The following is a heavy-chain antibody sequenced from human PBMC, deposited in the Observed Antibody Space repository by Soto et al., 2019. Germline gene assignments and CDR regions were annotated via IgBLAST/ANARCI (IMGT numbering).Heavy chain of an antibody. CDR2: ISGSGGST. J-gene: IGHJ4*02. V-gene: IGHV3-23*01. CDR1: GFTFSSYA. CDR3: AKDAAPRAYGDPPEKDFDY. D-gene: IGHD4-17*01. Sequence: GESLKISCAASGFTFSSYAMSWVRQAPGKGLEWVSAISGSGGSTYYADSVKGRFTISRDNSKNTLYLQMNSLRAEDTAVYYCAKDAAPRAYGDPPEKDFDYWGQGTLVTVSS.